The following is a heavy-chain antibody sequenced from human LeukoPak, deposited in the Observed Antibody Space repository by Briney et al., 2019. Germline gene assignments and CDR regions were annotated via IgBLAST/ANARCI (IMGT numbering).Heavy chain of an antibody. CDR3: AIYSNSAAGY. D-gene: IGHD6-6*01. CDR1: GGSISSSSYH. V-gene: IGHV4-39*01. Sequence: SETLSLTCTVSGGSISSSSYHGGWIRQPPGKGLEWIGTIYYTGTTYYNPSLKSRVTISVDTSKNQFSLTLNSVTAADTAVYYCAIYSNSAAGYWGQGALVTASS. CDR2: IYYTGTT. J-gene: IGHJ4*02.